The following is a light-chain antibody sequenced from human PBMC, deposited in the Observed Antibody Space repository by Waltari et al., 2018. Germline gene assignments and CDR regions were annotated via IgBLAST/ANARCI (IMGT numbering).Light chain of an antibody. V-gene: IGKV3-20*01. CDR2: GTS. J-gene: IGKJ1*01. Sequence: EIVLTQSPGTLSLSPGERATLSCRASQRVSRALAWYQQKPGQAPRLLIYGTSNRATGIPDRFSGRGSGTDFSLTISILEPEDVAVYFCQHYVRLPATFGQGTKVEIK. CDR3: QHYVRLPAT. CDR1: QRVSRA.